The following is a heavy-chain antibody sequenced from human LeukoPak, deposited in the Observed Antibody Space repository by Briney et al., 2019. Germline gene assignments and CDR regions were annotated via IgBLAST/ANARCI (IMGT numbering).Heavy chain of an antibody. CDR2: IIPIFGTA. CDR1: GGTFSSSA. J-gene: IGHJ6*03. D-gene: IGHD3-10*01. V-gene: IGHV1-69*05. CDR3: ARDSMVRGGKPYYYYYMDV. Sequence: SVKVSCKASGGTFSSSAINWVRQAPGQGLEWMGGIIPIFGTANYAQKFQGRVTITTDESTSTAYMELSSLRSEDTAVYYCARDSMVRGGKPYYYYYMDVWGKGTTVTVSS.